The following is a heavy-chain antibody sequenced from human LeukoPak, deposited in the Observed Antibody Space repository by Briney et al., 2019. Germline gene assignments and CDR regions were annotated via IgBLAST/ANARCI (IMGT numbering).Heavy chain of an antibody. CDR3: ARGVIVVVPAAMLYYYGMDV. D-gene: IGHD2-2*01. Sequence: ASVKVSCKASGYTFTSYYMHWVRQAPGQGLEWMGIINPSGGSTSYAQKFQGRVTMTRDTSTSTVYMELSSLRSEDTAVYYCARGVIVVVPAAMLYYYGMDVWGQGTTVTVSS. CDR1: GYTFTSYY. CDR2: INPSGGST. V-gene: IGHV1-46*01. J-gene: IGHJ6*02.